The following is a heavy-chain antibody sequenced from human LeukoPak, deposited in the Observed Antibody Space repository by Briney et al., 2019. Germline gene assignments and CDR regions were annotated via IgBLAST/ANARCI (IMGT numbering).Heavy chain of an antibody. CDR2: MLYSGAT. Sequence: SETLSLTCTVSGGSVSHNSYYWAWIRQPPGKGLEWIGNMLYSGATSYSPSPKSRVTMSVDTSKNQFSLQLSSVTAADTAVYYCARLSHMIVYFFDYWGQGTLVTVSS. CDR1: GGSVSHNSYY. J-gene: IGHJ4*02. V-gene: IGHV4-39*01. D-gene: IGHD3-16*01. CDR3: ARLSHMIVYFFDY.